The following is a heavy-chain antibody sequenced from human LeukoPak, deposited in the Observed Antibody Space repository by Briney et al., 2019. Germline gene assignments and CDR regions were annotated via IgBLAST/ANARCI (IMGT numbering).Heavy chain of an antibody. CDR1: GGSFSSYY. V-gene: IGHV4-34*01. D-gene: IGHD3-3*01. CDR2: INHSGST. CDR3: ARGLRAVTIFGVVTFDY. J-gene: IGHJ4*02. Sequence: SETLSLTCAVYGGSFSSYYWTWIRQPPGKGLEWIGEINHSGSTNYNPSLKSRVTISVDKSKNQFSLKLSSVTAADTAVYYCARGLRAVTIFGVVTFDYWGQGTLVTVSS.